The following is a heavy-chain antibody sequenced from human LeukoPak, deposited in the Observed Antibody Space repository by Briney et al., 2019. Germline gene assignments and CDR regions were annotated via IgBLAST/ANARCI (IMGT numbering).Heavy chain of an antibody. J-gene: IGHJ6*02. CDR2: IIPIFGTA. Sequence: SVKVSCTASGGTFSSYAISWVRQAPGRGLEWMGGIIPIFGTANYAQKFQGRVTITADESTSTAYMELSSLRSEDTAVYYCARGGGYCSSTSCRHPLDVWGQGTTVTVSS. CDR3: ARGGGYCSSTSCRHPLDV. D-gene: IGHD2-2*01. CDR1: GGTFSSYA. V-gene: IGHV1-69*13.